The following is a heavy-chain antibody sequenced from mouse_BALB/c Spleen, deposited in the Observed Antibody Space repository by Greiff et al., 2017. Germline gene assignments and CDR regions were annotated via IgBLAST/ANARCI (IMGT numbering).Heavy chain of an antibody. CDR2: ISSGSSTI. V-gene: IGHV5-17*02. CDR3: ARDGFAY. CDR1: GFTFSSFG. Sequence: DVMLVESGGGLVQPGGSRKLSCAASGFTFSSFGMHWVRQAPEKGLEWVAYISSGSSTIYYADTVKGRFTISRDNPKNTLFLQMTSLRSEDTAMYYCARDGFAYWGQGTLVTVSA. J-gene: IGHJ3*01.